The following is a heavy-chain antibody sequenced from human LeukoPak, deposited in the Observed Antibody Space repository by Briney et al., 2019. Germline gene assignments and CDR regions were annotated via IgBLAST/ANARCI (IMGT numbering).Heavy chain of an antibody. V-gene: IGHV3-7*01. CDR2: IKHDESEK. Sequence: GGSLRLSCAASGFTFSSYWLSWVRQAPGKGLEWVANIKHDESEKYYMDSVKGRFTISRDNAKNSLYLQMNSLRAEDAAVYYCARDSSIFGVFWGQGTLVTVSS. CDR1: GFTFSSYW. D-gene: IGHD3-3*01. J-gene: IGHJ4*02. CDR3: ARDSSIFGVF.